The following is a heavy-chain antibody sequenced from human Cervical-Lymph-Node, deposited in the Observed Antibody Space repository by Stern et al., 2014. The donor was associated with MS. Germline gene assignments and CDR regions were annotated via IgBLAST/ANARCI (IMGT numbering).Heavy chain of an antibody. V-gene: IGHV3-33*01. CDR3: ARGNWNYEGMGY. CDR2: IWYDGNKK. J-gene: IGHJ4*02. CDR1: GFTFSNYG. D-gene: IGHD1-7*01. Sequence: QVQLVESGGGVVQPGRSLRLSCAASGFTFSNYGMHWVRQAPGKGLEWLAVIWYDGNKKYYGDSVKVRFTISRDNSKNTLFLQMSSLTAEDTALYYCARGNWNYEGMGYWGQGTLVTVSS.